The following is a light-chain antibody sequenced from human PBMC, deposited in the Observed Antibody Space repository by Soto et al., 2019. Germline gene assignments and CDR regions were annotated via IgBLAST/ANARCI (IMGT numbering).Light chain of an antibody. J-gene: IGKJ1*01. V-gene: IGKV1-5*01. CDR1: QSISGW. CDR2: DVS. CDR3: QQYDSFWTM. Sequence: DIQMTQSPSTLSASVGDRVTITCRASQSISGWLAWYQQKPGTAPKFLIYDVSNLESGVPLRFSGSGSGTEFTLTISSLQPDDFATYYCQQYDSFWTMFGQGTKVDIK.